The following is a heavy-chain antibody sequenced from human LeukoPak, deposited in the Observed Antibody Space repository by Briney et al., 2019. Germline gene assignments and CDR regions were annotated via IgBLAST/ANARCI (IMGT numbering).Heavy chain of an antibody. J-gene: IGHJ4*02. CDR1: GGSISSYY. CDR3: MRRALSGWYYFDY. V-gene: IGHV4-59*08. D-gene: IGHD6-19*01. Sequence: SETLSLTCTVSGGSISSYYWSWIRQPPGKGLEWIGYIYYSGSTNYNPSLKSRVTISVDTSKNQFSLKLSSVTAADTAVYYCMRRALSGWYYFDYWGQGTLVTVSS. CDR2: IYYSGST.